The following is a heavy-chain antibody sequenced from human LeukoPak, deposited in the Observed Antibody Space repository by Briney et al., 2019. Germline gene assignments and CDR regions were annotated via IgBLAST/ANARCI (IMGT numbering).Heavy chain of an antibody. V-gene: IGHV3-11*01. CDR3: ARDGYQEDFDY. D-gene: IGHD2-2*01. J-gene: IGHJ4*02. CDR1: GFTVSSNY. Sequence: GGSLRLSCAASGFTVSSNYMSWVRQAPGKGLEWVSAISGSGGSTYYADSVKGRFTISRDNAKNSLYLQMNSLRAEDTAVYYCARDGYQEDFDYWGQGTLVTVSS. CDR2: ISGSGGST.